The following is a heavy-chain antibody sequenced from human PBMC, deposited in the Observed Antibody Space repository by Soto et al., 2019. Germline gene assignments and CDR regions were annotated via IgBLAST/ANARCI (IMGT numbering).Heavy chain of an antibody. Sequence: AGGSLRLSCAVSGFTFDDYAMHWVRQAPGKGLEWVSGITWSDSSRGYADSVKGRFTISRDNAKNFLYLQMNSLRVEDTALYYCVKDKFESGMDVWGQGTTVTVSS. CDR2: ITWSDSSR. D-gene: IGHD3-16*01. CDR1: GFTFDDYA. V-gene: IGHV3-9*01. CDR3: VKDKFESGMDV. J-gene: IGHJ6*02.